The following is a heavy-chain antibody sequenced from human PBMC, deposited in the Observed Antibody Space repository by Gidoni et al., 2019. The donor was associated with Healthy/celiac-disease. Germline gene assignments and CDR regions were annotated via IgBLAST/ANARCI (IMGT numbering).Heavy chain of an antibody. CDR3: AKGGSYGGGAFDI. D-gene: IGHD3-16*01. V-gene: IGHV3-23*01. CDR1: GFTFSSYA. Sequence: EVQLLESGGGLVQPGGSLRFSCAASGFTFSSYAMSWVRQAPGKGLEWVSAISGSGGSTYYADSVKGRFTISRDNSKNTLYLQMNSLRAEDTAVYYCAKGGSYGGGAFDIWGQGTMVTVSS. J-gene: IGHJ3*02. CDR2: ISGSGGST.